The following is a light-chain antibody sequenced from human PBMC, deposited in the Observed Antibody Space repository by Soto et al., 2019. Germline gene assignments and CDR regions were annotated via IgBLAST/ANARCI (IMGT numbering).Light chain of an antibody. CDR1: EDITNY. J-gene: IGKJ2*01. CDR2: DAS. V-gene: IGKV1-33*01. Sequence: DIQMTQSPSSLSASVGDRVTITCQASEDITNYLNWYQQKPGKVPKLLIYDASNLEVGVPSRFSGSGSGTEFTFTISSLQPEDIATYYCQQYDSLPYTFGQGTKLEIK. CDR3: QQYDSLPYT.